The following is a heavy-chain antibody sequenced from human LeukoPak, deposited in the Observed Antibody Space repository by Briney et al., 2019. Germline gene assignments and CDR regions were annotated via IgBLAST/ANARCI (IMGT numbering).Heavy chain of an antibody. CDR1: GFTFDDYT. CDR3: AKDYHYDSSGYRYYFDY. D-gene: IGHD3-22*01. V-gene: IGHV3-43*01. Sequence: PGGSLRLSCAASGFTFDDYTMYWVRQAPGKGLEWVSLISWDGGSTYYADSVKSRFTISRDNSKNSLYLQMNSLRTEDTALYYCAKDYHYDSSGYRYYFDYWGQGTLVTVSS. CDR2: ISWDGGST. J-gene: IGHJ4*02.